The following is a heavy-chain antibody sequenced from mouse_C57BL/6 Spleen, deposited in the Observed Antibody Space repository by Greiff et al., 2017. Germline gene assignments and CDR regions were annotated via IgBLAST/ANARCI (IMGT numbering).Heavy chain of an antibody. D-gene: IGHD1-1*01. CDR2: IDPNSGGT. V-gene: IGHV1-72*01. Sequence: VQLQQPGAELVKPGASVKLSCKASGYTFTSYWMHWVKQRPGRGLEWIGRIDPNSGGTKYNEKFKSKATLTVDKPSSTAYMQLSSLTSEDSAIYYYENYCGSNYGYFDVWGTGTTVTVSS. J-gene: IGHJ1*03. CDR1: GYTFTSYW. CDR3: ENYCGSNYGYFDV.